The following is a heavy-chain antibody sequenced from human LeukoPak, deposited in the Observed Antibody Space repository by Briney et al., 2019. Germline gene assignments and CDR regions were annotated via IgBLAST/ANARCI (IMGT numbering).Heavy chain of an antibody. V-gene: IGHV3-30-3*01. D-gene: IGHD6-6*01. CDR3: AKEGSSSSGAFDI. CDR2: ISYDGSNK. J-gene: IGHJ3*02. CDR1: GFTFSSYA. Sequence: GGSLRLSCAASGFTFSSYAMHWVRQAPGKGLEWVAVISYDGSNKYYADSVKGRFTISRDNSKNSLYLQMNSLRTEDTALYYCAKEGSSSSGAFDIWGQGTMVTVSS.